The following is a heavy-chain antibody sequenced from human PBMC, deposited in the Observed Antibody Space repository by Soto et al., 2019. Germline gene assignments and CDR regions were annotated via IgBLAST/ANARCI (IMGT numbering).Heavy chain of an antibody. D-gene: IGHD5-12*01. CDR1: GFTFSSYA. CDR2: ISSNGGST. Sequence: EVQLVESGGGLVQPGGSLRLSCAASGFTFSSYAMHWVRQAPGKGLEYVSAISSNGGSTYYANSVKGRFTISRDNSKNTLYLQMGSLRAEDMAVYYCARGLRGYSGYLPSPQDYFDYWGQGTLVTVSS. V-gene: IGHV3-64*01. CDR3: ARGLRGYSGYLPSPQDYFDY. J-gene: IGHJ4*02.